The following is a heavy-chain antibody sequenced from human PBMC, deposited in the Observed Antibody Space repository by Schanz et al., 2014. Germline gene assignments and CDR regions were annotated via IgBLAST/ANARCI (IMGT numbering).Heavy chain of an antibody. CDR1: GFIFSDYY. Sequence: QVQLVESGGGLVKPGGSLRLSCAASGFIFSDYYMAWIRQAPGKGPEYVSYISSGGTTTYHSDSVKGRLTISRDNAKNSLFLQMNSLRPEDTAVYYCARGRVLESWGQGTLVTVSS. D-gene: IGHD1-1*01. CDR2: ISSGGTTT. J-gene: IGHJ5*02. V-gene: IGHV3-11*04. CDR3: ARGRVLES.